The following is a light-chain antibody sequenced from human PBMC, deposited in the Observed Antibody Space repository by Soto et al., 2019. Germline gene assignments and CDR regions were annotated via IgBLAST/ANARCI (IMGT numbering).Light chain of an antibody. CDR2: EVS. CDR3: TSCVGSDIGV. J-gene: IGLJ3*02. V-gene: IGLV2-8*01. Sequence: QSALTQPPSASGSPGQSVTISCTGTSSDVGAYKYVSWYQQYPGKAPKLMIYEVSKRPSGVPDRFSGSKSGNTASLTVSGLQAEDEAAYYCTSCVGSDIGVFGGGTKLTVL. CDR1: SSDVGAYKY.